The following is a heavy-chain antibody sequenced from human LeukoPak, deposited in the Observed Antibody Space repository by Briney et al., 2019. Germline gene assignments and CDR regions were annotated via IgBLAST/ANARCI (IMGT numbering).Heavy chain of an antibody. J-gene: IGHJ4*02. CDR2: IYYSGST. CDR1: GGSISSSSYY. V-gene: IGHV4-39*01. D-gene: IGHD4-17*01. Sequence: SETLSLTCTVSGGSISSSSYYWGWIRQPPGRVLDCTVTIYYSGSTYYNPSLKSRVTICVDTSKNQFSLKLSSLTAAATASYFYAKHRRATTGIYFDYWGQGTLVTVSS. CDR3: AKHRRATTGIYFDY.